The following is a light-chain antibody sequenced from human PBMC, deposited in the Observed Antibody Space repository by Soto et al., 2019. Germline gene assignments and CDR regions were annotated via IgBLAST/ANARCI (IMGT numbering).Light chain of an antibody. CDR1: SSDVGGYNY. J-gene: IGLJ1*01. V-gene: IGLV2-14*01. Sequence: QSALTQPASVSGSPGQSITISCTGTSSDVGGYNYVSWYQQHPGKAPKLMIYDVSNRPSGVSNRFSGSKSSNTASLTISGLQAEDEPDYYCSSYTSSSTYVFGTGTKVTVL. CDR3: SSYTSSSTYV. CDR2: DVS.